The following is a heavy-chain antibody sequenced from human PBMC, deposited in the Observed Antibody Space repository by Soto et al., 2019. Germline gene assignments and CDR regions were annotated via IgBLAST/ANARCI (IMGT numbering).Heavy chain of an antibody. CDR2: IKSKTDGGTT. V-gene: IGHV3-15*01. D-gene: IGHD3-22*01. Sequence: GESLKISCAASGFTFSNAWMSWVRQAPGKGLEWVGRIKSKTDGGTTDYAAPVKGRFTISRDDSKNTLYLQMNSLKTEDTAVYYCTTGRLDDSSGYYPYYFDYWGQGTLVTVSS. J-gene: IGHJ4*02. CDR1: GFTFSNAW. CDR3: TTGRLDDSSGYYPYYFDY.